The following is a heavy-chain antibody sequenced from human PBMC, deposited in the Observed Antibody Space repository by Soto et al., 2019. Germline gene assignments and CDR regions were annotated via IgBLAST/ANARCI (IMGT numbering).Heavy chain of an antibody. J-gene: IGHJ3*02. D-gene: IGHD1-26*01. CDR1: GYSFTYRY. Sequence: ASVKVSCKASGYSFTYRYLHWVRQAPGQAFEWMGWISAYNGNTNYAQKLQGRVTMTTDTSTSTAYMELRSLRSDDTAVYYCARDNDSWELLLPDAFDIWGQGTMVTVSS. CDR3: ARDNDSWELLLPDAFDI. V-gene: IGHV1-18*04. CDR2: ISAYNGNT.